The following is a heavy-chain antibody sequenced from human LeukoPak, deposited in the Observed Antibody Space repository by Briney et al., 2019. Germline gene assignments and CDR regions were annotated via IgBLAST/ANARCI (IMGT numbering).Heavy chain of an antibody. V-gene: IGHV3-7*03. CDR2: IHQNGGSQ. D-gene: IGHD6-13*01. CDR1: GFTVSSYW. CDR3: ARDLSSRDAY. Sequence: PGGSLRLSCAASGFTVSSYWMSWVRQAPGEGLEWVACIHQNGGSQYYVDSVKGRLAISRDNTKNSLYLQMNSLTVEDTAVYYCARDLSSRDAYWGQGTLVTVSS. J-gene: IGHJ4*02.